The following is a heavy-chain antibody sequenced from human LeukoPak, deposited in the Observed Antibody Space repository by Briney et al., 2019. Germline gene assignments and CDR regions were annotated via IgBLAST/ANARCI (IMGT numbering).Heavy chain of an antibody. CDR1: GFTFSSYE. CDR3: TRRAEDGTNRFDS. Sequence: GGSLRLSCAASGFTFSSYEMNWVRQAPGKGLEWVSYISSSGSTIYYADSVKGRFTISRDNAKNTLYLQMNSLRAEDTAVYYCTRRAEDGTNRFDSWGQGALVTVSS. J-gene: IGHJ4*02. V-gene: IGHV3-48*03. D-gene: IGHD6-13*01. CDR2: ISSSGSTI.